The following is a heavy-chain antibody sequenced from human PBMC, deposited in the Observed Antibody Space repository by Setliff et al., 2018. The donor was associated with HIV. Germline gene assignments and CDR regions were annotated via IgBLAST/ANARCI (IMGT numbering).Heavy chain of an antibody. J-gene: IGHJ5*02. CDR2: IFHSGST. CDR3: ARDIQAAGTGWFDP. CDR1: GYSISSGSY. D-gene: IGHD6-13*01. Sequence: SETLSLTCVVSGYSISSGSYWGWIRQPPGKGLEWIGSIFHSGSTSYNPSLKSRVTISVDTSKNQFSLKLSSVTAADTAVYYCARDIQAAGTGWFDPWGQGTLVTVSS. V-gene: IGHV4-38-2*02.